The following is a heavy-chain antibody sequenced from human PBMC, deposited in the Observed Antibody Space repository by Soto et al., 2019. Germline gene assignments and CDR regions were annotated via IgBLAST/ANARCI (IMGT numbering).Heavy chain of an antibody. V-gene: IGHV4-34*01. CDR1: GGSSSGYY. CDR2: TNPGGST. J-gene: IGHJ6*03. D-gene: IGHD3-3*02. CDR3: ARGLSLSGYYYYMDV. Sequence: SETLSLTCAVYGGSSSGYYWSWIRQPPGKGLEWIGETNPGGSTNYNPSLKSRVTISVDTSKNQFSLKLSSVTAADTAVYYCARGLSLSGYYYYMDVWGNGTTVTVSS.